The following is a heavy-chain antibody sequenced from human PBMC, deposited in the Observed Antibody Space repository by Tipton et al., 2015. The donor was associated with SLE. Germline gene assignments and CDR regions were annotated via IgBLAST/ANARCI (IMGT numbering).Heavy chain of an antibody. D-gene: IGHD7-27*01. CDR1: GFTFSRYW. V-gene: IGHV3-7*01. Sequence: SLRLSCAASGFTFSRYWMSWVRQVPGKGLEWVADTHQDGSEKYYVDSVKGRFTISRDNAKNSMYLQMNRLRGEDTAVYYCARVVWGKIDCWGQGTLVIVSS. CDR3: ARVVWGKIDC. CDR2: THQDGSEK. J-gene: IGHJ4*02.